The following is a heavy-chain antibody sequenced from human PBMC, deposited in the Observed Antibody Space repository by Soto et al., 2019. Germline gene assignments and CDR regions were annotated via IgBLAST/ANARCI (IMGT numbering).Heavy chain of an antibody. CDR2: ISDSGATK. CDR3: ARCSRNSCYSYGVDV. D-gene: IGHD2-15*01. CDR1: GFTFSNCG. J-gene: IGHJ6*02. V-gene: IGHV3-48*02. Sequence: GGSLRLSCAASGFTFSNCGMNWVRQTPGKGLEWVSYISDSGATKHYADSVKGRFTISRDNGKDSLYLQMNSLRDEDTAVYFCARCSRNSCYSYGVDVWGQGATVTVPS.